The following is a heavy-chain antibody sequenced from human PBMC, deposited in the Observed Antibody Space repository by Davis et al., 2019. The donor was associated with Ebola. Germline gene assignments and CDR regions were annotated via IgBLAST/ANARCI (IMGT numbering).Heavy chain of an antibody. J-gene: IGHJ6*02. Sequence: SVKVSCKASGGTFSSYTISWVRQAPGQGLEWMGGIIPIFGTANYAQKFQGRVTITADKSTSTAYMELSSLRSEDTAVYYCAGSNWNYFYYYGMDVWGQGTTVTVSS. CDR1: GGTFSSYT. CDR2: IIPIFGTA. V-gene: IGHV1-69*06. D-gene: IGHD1-1*01. CDR3: AGSNWNYFYYYGMDV.